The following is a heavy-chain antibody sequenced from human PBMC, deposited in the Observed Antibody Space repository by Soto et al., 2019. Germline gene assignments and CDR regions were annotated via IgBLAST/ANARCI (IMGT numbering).Heavy chain of an antibody. CDR3: ARDGDFWRWDY. CDR2: INPTGGST. J-gene: IGHJ4*02. V-gene: IGHV1-46*01. D-gene: IGHD3-3*01. CDR1: GYTFTSYY. Sequence: ASVKVSCKASGYTFTSYYMHWVRQAPGQGLEWMGIINPTGGSTTYAQKFQGRVTMTRDTPTSTVYMELSSLRFEDTAVYYCARDGDFWRWDYWGQGTHVTVSS.